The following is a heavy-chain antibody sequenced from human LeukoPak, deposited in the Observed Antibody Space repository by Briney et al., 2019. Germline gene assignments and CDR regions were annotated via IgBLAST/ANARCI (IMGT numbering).Heavy chain of an antibody. CDR1: GYTFTSYG. D-gene: IGHD3-3*01. Sequence: ASVKVSCKASGYTFTSYGISWVQQAPGQGLEWMGWISAYNGNTNYAQKLQGRVTMTTDTSTSTAYMELRSLRSDDTAVYYCARAPTLRFLEWLPDSMDVWGKGTTVTVSS. V-gene: IGHV1-18*01. CDR3: ARAPTLRFLEWLPDSMDV. CDR2: ISAYNGNT. J-gene: IGHJ6*03.